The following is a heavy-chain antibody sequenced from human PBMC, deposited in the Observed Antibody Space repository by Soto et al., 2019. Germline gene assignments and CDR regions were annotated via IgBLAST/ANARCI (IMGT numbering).Heavy chain of an antibody. CDR3: ASVPIWCGGSSCYTEGFDS. D-gene: IGHD2-15*01. J-gene: IGHJ4*02. Sequence: EVQLLDSGGGWVQPGGSLRLSCVASGFVFSDYAMSWVRQAPGKGLEWVSAISAGGSDTYYADSVKGRFTVSRVNSESTLYLQMNTLRAEDTAIYDCASVPIWCGGSSCYTEGFDSWGQGTLVTVSS. V-gene: IGHV3-23*01. CDR2: ISAGGSDT. CDR1: GFVFSDYA.